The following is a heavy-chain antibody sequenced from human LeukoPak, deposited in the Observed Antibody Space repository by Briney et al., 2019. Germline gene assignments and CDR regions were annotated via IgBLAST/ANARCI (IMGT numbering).Heavy chain of an antibody. J-gene: IGHJ4*02. CDR2: ISGSGGST. CDR1: GFTVSNAW. Sequence: PGGSLRLSCAASGFTVSNAWMSWVRQAPGKGLEWVSGISGSGGSTFYADSVKGRFTISRDNSKNTLYLQMNSLRAEDTAVYYCAKDRAYYSDSSGYYLVRAYDYWGQGTLVTVSS. CDR3: AKDRAYYSDSSGYYLVRAYDY. V-gene: IGHV3-23*01. D-gene: IGHD3-22*01.